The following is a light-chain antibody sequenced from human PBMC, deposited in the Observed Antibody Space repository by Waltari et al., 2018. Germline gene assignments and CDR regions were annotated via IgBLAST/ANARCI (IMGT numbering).Light chain of an antibody. CDR1: SSDIGAYNS. CDR3: CSFTSTSSWV. V-gene: IGLV2-14*03. J-gene: IGLJ3*02. CDR2: DVN. Sequence: HSALTQPASVSGSPGQSITISCTGTSSDIGAYNSVSWYQHHPGKAPNLIIFDVNNRPSGFSSRFSGSKSGNTASLTISGLQAEDEADFYCCSFTSTSSWVFGGGTKLTVL.